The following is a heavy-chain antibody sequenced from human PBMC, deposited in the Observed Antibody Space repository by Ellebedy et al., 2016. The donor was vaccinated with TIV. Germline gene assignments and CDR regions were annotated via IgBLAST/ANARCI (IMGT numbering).Heavy chain of an antibody. J-gene: IGHJ4*02. D-gene: IGHD6-19*01. CDR3: ARNSIAVAGTFDY. CDR2: INHSGST. CDR1: GGSFSGYY. V-gene: IGHV4-34*01. Sequence: MPSETLSLTCAVYGGSFSGYYWSWIRQPPGKGLEWIGEINHSGSTNYNPSLKSRVTISVDTSKNQFSLKLSSVTAADTAVYYCARNSIAVAGTFDYWGQGTLVTVSS.